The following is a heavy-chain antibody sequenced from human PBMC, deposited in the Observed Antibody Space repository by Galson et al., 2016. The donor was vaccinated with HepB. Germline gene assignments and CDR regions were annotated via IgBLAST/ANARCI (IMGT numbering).Heavy chain of an antibody. CDR2: IHHSGTT. CDR1: GDSLISDNR. CDR3: ARLKDAIVVVMFDY. V-gene: IGHV4-4*02. J-gene: IGHJ4*02. Sequence: SETLSLTCVVSGDSLISDNRWSWVRQPPGKGLEWIGEIHHSGTTNYNPSLRSRVTISIDQSKNQSSLELTSVTAADTAVYYCARLKDAIVVVMFDYWGQGTLVTVSS. D-gene: IGHD3-22*01.